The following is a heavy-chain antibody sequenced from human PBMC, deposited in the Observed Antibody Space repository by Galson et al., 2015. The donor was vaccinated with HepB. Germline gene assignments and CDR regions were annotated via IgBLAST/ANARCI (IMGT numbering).Heavy chain of an antibody. Sequence: QVQLQESGPGLVKPSETLSLTCIVSGGSISPYYWSWIRQPPGKGLEWIGSIYYSGSTYYNPSLKSRVTISVDTSKNQFSLKLSSVTAADTAVYYCARRIAVAGTRDGTHDYWGQGTLVTVSS. CDR3: ARRIAVAGTRDGTHDY. D-gene: IGHD6-19*01. CDR1: GGSISPYY. J-gene: IGHJ4*02. CDR2: IYYSGST. V-gene: IGHV4-59*05.